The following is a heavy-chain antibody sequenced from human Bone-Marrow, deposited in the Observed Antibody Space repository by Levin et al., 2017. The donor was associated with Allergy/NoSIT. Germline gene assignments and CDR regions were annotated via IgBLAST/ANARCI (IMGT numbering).Heavy chain of an antibody. Sequence: SETLSLTCAVSGCSISSGYYWGWIRQPPGKGLDWIATISHSGSTFYSPSLKSRVTISVDTSKNQFSLELSSVTAADTAVYYCAREFRSGDPFDSWGQGTLVTVSS. CDR1: GCSISSGYY. CDR2: ISHSGST. V-gene: IGHV4-38-2*02. D-gene: IGHD1-26*01. CDR3: AREFRSGDPFDS. J-gene: IGHJ4*02.